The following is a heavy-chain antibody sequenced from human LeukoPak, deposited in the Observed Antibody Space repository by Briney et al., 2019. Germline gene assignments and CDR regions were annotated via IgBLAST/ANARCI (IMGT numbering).Heavy chain of an antibody. CDR3: ARAKDSSGWYLDY. CDR2: IHMSGAT. Sequence: PSVTLTLTCTVSSHSICRGDSLWPSGRQHPGKGLGWNVYIHMSGATYFEPSLKGRVTISVDTSNNQFSRKVSPVTAADTAVYYCARAKDSSGWYLDYWGQGTLVTVSS. J-gene: IGHJ4*02. D-gene: IGHD6-19*01. V-gene: IGHV4-31*03. CDR1: SHSICRGDSL.